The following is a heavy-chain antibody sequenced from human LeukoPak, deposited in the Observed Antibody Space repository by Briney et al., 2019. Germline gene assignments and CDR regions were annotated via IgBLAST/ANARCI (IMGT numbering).Heavy chain of an antibody. CDR2: IYYSGTT. Sequence: SETLSLTCTVSGGSISSYYWSWIRQPPGKGLEWIGYIYYSGTTNYNPSLKSRVTISVDTSKNQFSLKLSSVTAADTAVYYCARTPSGSYSNYFDYWGQGTLVTVSS. J-gene: IGHJ4*02. V-gene: IGHV4-59*08. CDR3: ARTPSGSYSNYFDY. CDR1: GGSISSYY. D-gene: IGHD1-26*01.